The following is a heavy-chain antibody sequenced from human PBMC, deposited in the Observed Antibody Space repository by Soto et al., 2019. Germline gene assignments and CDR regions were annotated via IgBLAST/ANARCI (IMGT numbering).Heavy chain of an antibody. Sequence: PGGSLRLSCVASGLTFNNAWMNWVRQAPGKGLEWVGHIRSKSDGGTTDYAAPVKGRFTISRDDSKNMVDLQMSSLKTEDTAIYYCTTYSGAAFEYWGQGALVTVSS. CDR2: IRSKSDGGTT. CDR1: GLTFNNAW. V-gene: IGHV3-15*01. D-gene: IGHD1-26*01. CDR3: TTYSGAAFEY. J-gene: IGHJ4*02.